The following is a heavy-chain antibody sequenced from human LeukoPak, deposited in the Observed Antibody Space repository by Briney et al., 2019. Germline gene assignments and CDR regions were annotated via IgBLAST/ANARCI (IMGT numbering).Heavy chain of an antibody. V-gene: IGHV1-18*01. D-gene: IGHD2-21*02. CDR2: ISAYNGNT. J-gene: IGHJ5*02. CDR1: GYTFTSYG. CDR3: ARVGRGAYCGGDCYYRFDP. Sequence: ASVKVSCKASGYTFTSYGISWVRQAPGQGLEWMGWISAYNGNTNYAQKLQGRVTMTTDTSTSTAYMELRSLRSDDTAVYYCARVGRGAYCGGDCYYRFDPWGQGTLVTVSS.